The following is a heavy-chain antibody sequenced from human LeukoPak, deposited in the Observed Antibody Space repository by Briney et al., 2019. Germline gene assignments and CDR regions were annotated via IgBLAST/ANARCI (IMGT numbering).Heavy chain of an antibody. V-gene: IGHV3-74*01. CDR1: GFTLSSYW. CDR2: INSDGSST. D-gene: IGHD3-10*02. Sequence: GGSLRLSCAASGFTLSSYWMHWVRQAPGKGLVWVSRINSDGSSTNYADSVKGRFTISRDNAKNTLYLQMNSLRAEDTAVYYCAELGITMIGGVWGKGTTVTISS. J-gene: IGHJ6*04. CDR3: AELGITMIGGV.